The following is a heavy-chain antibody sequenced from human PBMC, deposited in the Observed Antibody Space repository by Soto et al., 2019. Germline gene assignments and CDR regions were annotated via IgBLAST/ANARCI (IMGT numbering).Heavy chain of an antibody. CDR2: ISHTGLA. D-gene: IGHD6-19*01. V-gene: IGHV4-34*01. J-gene: IGHJ4*02. Sequence: QVQLQQWGAGLLEPSDTLSLTCAVFGSSFSEYYWNWMRQPPGKGLECIGEISHTGLADYSPSLRSRATSSVDASRKQFSLTLKSVTAADTAVYYCARRGKRSGWAPDHWGQGTLVTVSS. CDR3: ARRGKRSGWAPDH. CDR1: GSSFSEYY.